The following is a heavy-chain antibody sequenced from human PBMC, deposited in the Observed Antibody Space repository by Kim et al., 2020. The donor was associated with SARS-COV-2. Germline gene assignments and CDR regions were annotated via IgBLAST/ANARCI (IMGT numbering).Heavy chain of an antibody. J-gene: IGHJ4*02. V-gene: IGHV3-23*01. D-gene: IGHD2-21*02. Sequence: YADSGKGRVTISRDNSKTTLYLEMNSLRAEDTAVYYCAKDRGVVTAILGYWGQGTLVTVSS. CDR3: AKDRGVVTAILGY.